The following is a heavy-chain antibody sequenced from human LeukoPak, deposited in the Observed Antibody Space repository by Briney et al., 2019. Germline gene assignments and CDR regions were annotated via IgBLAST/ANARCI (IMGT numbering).Heavy chain of an antibody. V-gene: IGHV3-15*01. Sequence: GGPLRLSCAASGFTLSKAWMSWVRQAPGKGLEWVGRIKSKTDGETTEYAASVKGRFTISRDDSKSIAYLQMNSLKTEDTAVYYCSKHSQWLVNYFDDWGQGTLVTASS. D-gene: IGHD6-19*01. CDR1: GFTLSKAW. CDR2: IKSKTDGETT. J-gene: IGHJ4*02. CDR3: SKHSQWLVNYFDD.